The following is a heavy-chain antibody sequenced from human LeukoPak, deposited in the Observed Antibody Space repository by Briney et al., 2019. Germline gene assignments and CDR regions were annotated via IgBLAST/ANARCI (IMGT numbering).Heavy chain of an antibody. CDR3: ASAGGDYGARSFPKTGMVY. CDR2: ISSRSTSI. D-gene: IGHD3-10*01. CDR1: GFTFSDYY. V-gene: IGHV3-11*04. J-gene: IGHJ4*02. Sequence: GGSLRLSCAASGFTFSDYYMSWIRQAPGKGLEWVSYISSRSTSIFYADSVKGRFTISRDNAENLLYLQMNSLRDEDTAVYYCASAGGDYGARSFPKTGMVYWGQGALVTVSS.